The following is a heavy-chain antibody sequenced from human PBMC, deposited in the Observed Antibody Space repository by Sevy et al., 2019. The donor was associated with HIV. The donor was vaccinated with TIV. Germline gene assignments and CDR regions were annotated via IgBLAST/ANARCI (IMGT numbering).Heavy chain of an antibody. D-gene: IGHD3-22*01. V-gene: IGHV1-24*01. Sequence: ASVKVSCKVSGYTLTKLGMHWVRQAPGKGLEWMGSFDPEDGETIYAQKFQGRLTMTEDTSTDTAYMDLSSLRSEDTAVYFCATTKDYYQSSGSPFDYWGQGTVVTVSS. CDR2: FDPEDGET. CDR1: GYTLTKLG. J-gene: IGHJ4*02. CDR3: ATTKDYYQSSGSPFDY.